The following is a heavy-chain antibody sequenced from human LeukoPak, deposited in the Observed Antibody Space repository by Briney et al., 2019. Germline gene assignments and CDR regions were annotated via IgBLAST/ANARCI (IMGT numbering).Heavy chain of an antibody. V-gene: IGHV3-11*01. CDR3: ATDSVVPAAPVDY. J-gene: IGHJ4*02. D-gene: IGHD2-2*01. Sequence: GGSLRLSCAASGFTFSYYYMSWIRQAPGKGLEWVSYISSSGSTIYYADSVKGRFTISRDNAKNSLYLQMNSLRAEDTAVYYCATDSVVPAAPVDYWGQGTLVTVSS. CDR1: GFTFSYYY. CDR2: ISSSGSTI.